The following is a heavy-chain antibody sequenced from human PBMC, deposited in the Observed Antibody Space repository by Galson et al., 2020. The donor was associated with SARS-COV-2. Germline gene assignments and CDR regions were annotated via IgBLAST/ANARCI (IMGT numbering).Heavy chain of an antibody. D-gene: IGHD1-26*01. CDR3: ARDRGRLGVFDY. Sequence: ASVKVSCKASGYTFFGYHVYWVRQAPGQGLEWMGWVNPYNGDTNYAQKFQGRVTMTSDTSTSTAYMELSGLRSDDTAIYFCARDRGRLGVFDYWGQGTLVTGSS. V-gene: IGHV1-2*02. J-gene: IGHJ4*02. CDR1: GYTFFGYH. CDR2: VNPYNGDT.